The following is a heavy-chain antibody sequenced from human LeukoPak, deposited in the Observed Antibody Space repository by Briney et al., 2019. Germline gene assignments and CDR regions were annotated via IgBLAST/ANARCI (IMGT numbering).Heavy chain of an antibody. CDR1: GGSFSTYY. J-gene: IGHJ4*02. CDR3: ARAGGYSSGPTL. D-gene: IGHD6-19*01. Sequence: SETLSLTCTVSGGSFSTYYWSWIRQPPGKGLEWIGHIYHSGSSNYNPSLKSRVTMSIDTSNNQFSLKLTSVTAAHTAVYYCARAGGYSSGPTLWGQGTLVTVSS. CDR2: IYHSGSS. V-gene: IGHV4-4*07.